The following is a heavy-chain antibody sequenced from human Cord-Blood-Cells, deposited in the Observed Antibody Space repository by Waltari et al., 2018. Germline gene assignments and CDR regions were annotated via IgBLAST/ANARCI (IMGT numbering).Heavy chain of an antibody. CDR2: MSYDGSNK. J-gene: IGHJ4*02. D-gene: IGHD6-13*01. Sequence: QVQLVESGGGVVQPGRSLRLSCAASGFTFSSYAMHWVRQAPGKGVEWVAVMSYDGSNKYYADSVKGRFTISRDNSKNTLYLQMNSLRAEDTAVYYCAREAGRAAAGPIDYWGQGTLVTFSS. CDR1: GFTFSSYA. CDR3: AREAGRAAAGPIDY. V-gene: IGHV3-30*04.